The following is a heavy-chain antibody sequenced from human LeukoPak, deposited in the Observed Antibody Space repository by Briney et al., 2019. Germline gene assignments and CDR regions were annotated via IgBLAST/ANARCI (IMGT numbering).Heavy chain of an antibody. CDR3: ARDPYYYDSSGYYYVRYYGMDV. Sequence: GGSLRLSCAASGFTFSSYDMHWVRQATGKGLEWVSAIGTAGDTYYPGSVKGRFTISRENAKNSLYLQMNSLRAGDTAVYYCARDPYYYDSSGYYYVRYYGMDVWGQGTTVTVSS. J-gene: IGHJ6*02. D-gene: IGHD3-22*01. CDR2: IGTAGDT. CDR1: GFTFSSYD. V-gene: IGHV3-13*04.